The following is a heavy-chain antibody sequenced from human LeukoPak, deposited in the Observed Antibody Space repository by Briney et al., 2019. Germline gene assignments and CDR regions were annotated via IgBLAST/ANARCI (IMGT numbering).Heavy chain of an antibody. Sequence: SETLSLTCTVSGGSISSYSWSWIRQPPGKGLEWIGYISYNGITNYNPSLKSRVTISVDTSKNQFSLKLSSVTAADTAVYYCARGDAYYDILTGLNYWGQGTLVTVSS. D-gene: IGHD3-9*01. J-gene: IGHJ4*02. CDR1: GGSISSYS. V-gene: IGHV4-59*08. CDR2: ISYNGIT. CDR3: ARGDAYYDILTGLNY.